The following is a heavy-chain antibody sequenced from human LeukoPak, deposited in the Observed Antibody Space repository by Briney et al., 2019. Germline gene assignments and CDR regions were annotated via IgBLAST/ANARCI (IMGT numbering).Heavy chain of an antibody. CDR3: ARDRGSYYPNYYFDY. CDR2: ISSSSSYI. Sequence: GGSLRLSCAASGFTFSSYEMNWVRQAPGKGLEWVSSISSSSSYIYYADSVKGRFTISRDNAKNSLYLQMNSLRAEDTAVYYCARDRGSYYPNYYFDYWGQGTLVTVSS. CDR1: GFTFSSYE. J-gene: IGHJ4*02. V-gene: IGHV3-21*01. D-gene: IGHD1-26*01.